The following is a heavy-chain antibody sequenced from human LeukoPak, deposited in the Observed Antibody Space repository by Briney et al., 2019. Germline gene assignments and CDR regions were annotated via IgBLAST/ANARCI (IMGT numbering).Heavy chain of an antibody. CDR3: ARGGDRYCSSTSCYTGNY. V-gene: IGHV3-11*04. CDR1: GFTFTDYY. J-gene: IGHJ4*02. D-gene: IGHD2-2*02. Sequence: GVSLRLSCATSGFTFTDYYMSWIRQAPGKGLEWVSYISVSGTTMYYADSVKGRFTLSRDNAKNSLYLQMNSLRAEDTAVYYCARGGDRYCSSTSCYTGNYWGQGTLVTVSS. CDR2: ISVSGTTM.